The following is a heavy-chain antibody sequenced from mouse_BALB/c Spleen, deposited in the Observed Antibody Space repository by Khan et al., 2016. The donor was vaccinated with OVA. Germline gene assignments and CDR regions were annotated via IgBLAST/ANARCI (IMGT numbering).Heavy chain of an antibody. V-gene: IGHV5-17*02. Sequence: EVELVESGGGLVQPGGSRKLSCAASGFTFSSFGMHWVRQAPEKGLEWVAYISSGSHTTYYADTLKGRFTISRDTPKNTLFLQLTSLRYEATAMSVCGRSYGYYLDYWGQGTTLTVAS. CDR2: ISSGSHTT. CDR3: GRSYGYYLDY. CDR1: GFTFSSFG. J-gene: IGHJ2*01. D-gene: IGHD1-2*01.